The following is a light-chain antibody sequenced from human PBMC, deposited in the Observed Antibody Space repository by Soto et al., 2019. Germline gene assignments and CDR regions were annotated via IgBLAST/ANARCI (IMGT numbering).Light chain of an antibody. Sequence: DIQMTQSPSTLSASVGDRVTITCRASQGISKWLAWYQQKPGKGPKLLIYGASSLESGVPSRFSGSGSGTEFTLTISSLQPDDFATYFCQQYNSYDMWSFGQGTKVDLK. J-gene: IGKJ1*01. CDR3: QQYNSYDMWS. CDR1: QGISKW. CDR2: GAS. V-gene: IGKV1-5*01.